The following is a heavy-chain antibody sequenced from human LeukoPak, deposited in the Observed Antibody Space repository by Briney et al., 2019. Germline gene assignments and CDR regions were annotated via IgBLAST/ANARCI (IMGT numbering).Heavy chain of an antibody. Sequence: SVKVSCKASGGTFSSYSITWVRQAPGQGLEWMGGIMPLFNTANYAQQFQGRVTITTDESTSTAYMELSSLRFEDTAMYYCARVDRYHYFLDVWGKGTTVTVSS. CDR1: GGTFSSYS. CDR2: IMPLFNTA. V-gene: IGHV1-69*05. CDR3: ARVDRYHYFLDV. J-gene: IGHJ6*03.